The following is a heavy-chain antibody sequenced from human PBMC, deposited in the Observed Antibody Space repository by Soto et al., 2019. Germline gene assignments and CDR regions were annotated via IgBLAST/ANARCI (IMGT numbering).Heavy chain of an antibody. V-gene: IGHV3-48*01. CDR1: GFTFSTYS. CDR3: ARVACCGLEHDWYVDV. J-gene: IGHJ6*04. D-gene: IGHD2-21*01. CDR2: IDGRSAAI. Sequence: EVQLVESGGVLVQPGGSLRLSCAASGFTFSTYSMSWVRQAPGKGLEWISYIDGRSAAITYADSVRGRFTLSRDNAKSSLYLQMNSLRAEDTAEYYCARVACCGLEHDWYVDVWGKGTTVTVSS.